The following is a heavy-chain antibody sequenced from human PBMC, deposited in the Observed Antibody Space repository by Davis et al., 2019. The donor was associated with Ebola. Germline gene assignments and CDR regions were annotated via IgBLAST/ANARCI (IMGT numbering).Heavy chain of an antibody. V-gene: IGHV1-3*01. CDR3: ARVTYYDSFDP. CDR2: INAGNGNT. Sequence: ASVTVSRKASGYTFTSSAMHWARHAPGQRLEWMGWINAGNGNTKYSQKFQGRVTITRDTSTSTAYMELRSLRSDDTAVYYCARVTYYDSFDPWGQGTLVTVSS. J-gene: IGHJ5*02. CDR1: GYTFTSSA. D-gene: IGHD3-3*01.